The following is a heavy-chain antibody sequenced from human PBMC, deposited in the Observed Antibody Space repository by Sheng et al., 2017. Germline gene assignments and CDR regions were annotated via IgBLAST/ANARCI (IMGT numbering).Heavy chain of an antibody. D-gene: IGHD3-22*01. CDR2: ISSSGSTI. CDR3: AVEWYYDSSGYLDY. J-gene: IGHJ4*02. Sequence: EVQLVESGGGLVQPGGSLRLSCAASGFTFSSYEMNWVRQAPGKGLEWVSYISSSGSTIYYADSVKGRFTISRDNAKNSLYLQMNSLRAEDTAVYYCAVEWYYDSSGYLDYWGQGTLVTVSS. V-gene: IGHV3-48*03. CDR1: GFTFSSYE.